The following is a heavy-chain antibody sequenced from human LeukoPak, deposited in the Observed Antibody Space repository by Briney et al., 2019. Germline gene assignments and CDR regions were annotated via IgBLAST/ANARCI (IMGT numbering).Heavy chain of an antibody. CDR2: VSGSGSST. CDR3: AKDQHGYDKPIDY. D-gene: IGHD5-12*01. Sequence: PGGSLRLSCAASGFTFNIYAMNWVRQASGEGLEWVSTVSGSGSSTYYADSVKGRFTISRDNSKNTLYLQMNSLRAEDTAVYFCAKDQHGYDKPIDYWGQGPLVTVSS. V-gene: IGHV3-23*01. J-gene: IGHJ4*02. CDR1: GFTFNIYA.